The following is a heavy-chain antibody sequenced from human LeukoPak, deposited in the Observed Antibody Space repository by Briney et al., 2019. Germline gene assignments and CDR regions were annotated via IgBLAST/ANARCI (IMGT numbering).Heavy chain of an antibody. J-gene: IGHJ4*02. CDR3: AENYYGSGSYVAY. D-gene: IGHD3-10*01. V-gene: IGHV3-23*01. Sequence: GGSLRLSCAAFGFTFSSYAMSWVRQAPGKGLEWVSAISGSGGSTYYADSVKGRFTISRDNSKNTLYLQMNSLRAEDTAVYYCAENYYGSGSYVAYWGQGTLVTVSS. CDR1: GFTFSSYA. CDR2: ISGSGGST.